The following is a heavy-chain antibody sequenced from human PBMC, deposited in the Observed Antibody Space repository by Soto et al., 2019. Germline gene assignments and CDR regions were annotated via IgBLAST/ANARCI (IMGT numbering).Heavy chain of an antibody. Sequence: SETLSLTCTVSGGSISSYYWSWIRQPAGKGLEWIGRIYTSGSTNYNPPLKSRVTMSVDTSKNQFSLKLSSVTAADTAVYYCARVGGTTWPNYYYYGMDVWGQGTTVTVSS. CDR2: IYTSGST. J-gene: IGHJ6*02. CDR1: GGSISSYY. CDR3: ARVGGTTWPNYYYYGMDV. D-gene: IGHD1-1*01. V-gene: IGHV4-4*07.